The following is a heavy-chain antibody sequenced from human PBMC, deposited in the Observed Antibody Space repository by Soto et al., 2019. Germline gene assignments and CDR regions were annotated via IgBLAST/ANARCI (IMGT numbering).Heavy chain of an antibody. CDR2: ISYDGSDK. CDR1: GFTFSSYG. D-gene: IGHD6-13*01. V-gene: IGHV3-30*18. CDR3: AKDFGQQLVWYFFDY. Sequence: QVQLVESGGGVVQPGRSLRLSCAASGFTFSSYGMHWVRQAPGKGLEWVAVISYDGSDKYYADSVKGRFTISRDNSKNTLYLQMNSLRAEDTAVYYCAKDFGQQLVWYFFDYWGQGTLVTVSS. J-gene: IGHJ4*02.